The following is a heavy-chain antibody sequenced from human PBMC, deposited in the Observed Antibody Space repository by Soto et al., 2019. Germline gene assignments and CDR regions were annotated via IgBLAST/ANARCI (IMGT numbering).Heavy chain of an antibody. CDR2: INAGNGNT. J-gene: IGHJ4*02. D-gene: IGHD2-2*02. V-gene: IGHV1-3*01. Sequence: SLSVSGQGSGYACTSEGMPCVRQAPGQRREWMGWINAGNGNTKYSQKFQGRVTITRDTSASTAYMELSSMRSEDTAVYYGEKRAYELAAIAYWGQGTLVTVSS. CDR1: GYACTSEG. CDR3: EKRAYELAAIAY.